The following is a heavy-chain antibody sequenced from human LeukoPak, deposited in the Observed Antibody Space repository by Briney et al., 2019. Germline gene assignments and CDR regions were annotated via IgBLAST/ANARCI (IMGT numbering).Heavy chain of an antibody. Sequence: GRSLRLSCAPSGFTFSRHGMHWVRQAPGKGLEWVAIISNDGSRKYYAHSVEGRFTISRDNSKNTLYLQMNSLRAEDTAVYYCAKVAGIAVGYFDYWGQGTLVTVSS. V-gene: IGHV3-30*18. J-gene: IGHJ4*02. CDR1: GFTFSRHG. D-gene: IGHD6-19*01. CDR2: ISNDGSRK. CDR3: AKVAGIAVGYFDY.